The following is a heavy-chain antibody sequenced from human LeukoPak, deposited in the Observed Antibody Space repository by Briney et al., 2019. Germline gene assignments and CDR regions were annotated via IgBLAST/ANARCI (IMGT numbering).Heavy chain of an antibody. CDR2: ISSSTSTI. J-gene: IGHJ4*02. CDR3: ARAKVGTTSDY. V-gene: IGHV3-48*01. D-gene: IGHD1-26*01. CDR1: GFTFSTYW. Sequence: GGSLRLSCAASGFTFSTYWMNWVRQAPGKGLEWVSYISSSTSTIYYADSVKGRFTISRDNAKNSLYLQMNSLRAEDTAVYYCARAKVGTTSDYWGQGTLVTVSS.